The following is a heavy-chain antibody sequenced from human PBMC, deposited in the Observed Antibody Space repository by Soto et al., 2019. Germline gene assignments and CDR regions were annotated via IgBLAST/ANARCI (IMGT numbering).Heavy chain of an antibody. CDR1: GFTFSSYG. J-gene: IGHJ4*02. D-gene: IGHD3-3*01. V-gene: IGHV3-33*01. CDR2: IWYDGSNK. CDR3: AREGGYDFWSGYDFDY. Sequence: QVQLVESGGGVVQPGRSLRLSCAASGFTFSSYGMHWVRQAPGKGLEWVAVIWYDGSNKYYADSVKGRFTISRDNSKNTLDLQMNSLRAEDTAGYYCAREGGYDFWSGYDFDYWGQGTLVTVSS.